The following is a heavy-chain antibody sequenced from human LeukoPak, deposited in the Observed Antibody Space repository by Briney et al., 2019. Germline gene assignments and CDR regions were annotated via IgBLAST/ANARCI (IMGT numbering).Heavy chain of an antibody. CDR2: ISVSGGST. V-gene: IGHV3-23*01. CDR1: GFTFSSYA. CDR3: AKDATKRPGIAVAGTGY. Sequence: GGSLRLSCAASGFTFSSYAMSWVRQAPGKGLEGFSAISVSGGSTYYADSVKGRFTISRDNSKNTLYLQMNSLRAEDTAVYYCAKDATKRPGIAVAGTGYWGQGTLVTVSS. D-gene: IGHD6-19*01. J-gene: IGHJ4*02.